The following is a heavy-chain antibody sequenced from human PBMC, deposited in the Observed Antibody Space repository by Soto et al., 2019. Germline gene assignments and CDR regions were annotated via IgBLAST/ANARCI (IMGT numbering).Heavy chain of an antibody. J-gene: IGHJ4*02. Sequence: EVQVVEWGGGLEQPGRSLRLSCAASGFSFDDYAMHWVRQAPGKGLEWVSCISWNSGNIVYSDSVKGRFTISRDNAKNSLSLQMNSLRAEDTALHYCTKGSSTSCFSPLDHWGQGTLVTVSS. V-gene: IGHV3-9*01. CDR2: ISWNSGNI. D-gene: IGHD2-2*01. CDR3: TKGSSTSCFSPLDH. CDR1: GFSFDDYA.